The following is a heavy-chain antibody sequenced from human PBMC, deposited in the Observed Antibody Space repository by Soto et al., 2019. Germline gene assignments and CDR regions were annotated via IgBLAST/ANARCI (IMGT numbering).Heavy chain of an antibody. CDR2: INPSGGST. CDR1: GYTFTSYY. Sequence: GASVKVSCKASGYTFTSYYMHRVRQAPGQGLEWMGIINPSGGSTCYAQKFQGRVTMTRDTSTSTVYMELSCLRSEDTAVYYCARDRGYCSSTSCYGIYYYYYGMDVWGQGTTVTVSS. J-gene: IGHJ6*02. D-gene: IGHD2-2*01. CDR3: ARDRGYCSSTSCYGIYYYYYGMDV. V-gene: IGHV1-46*01.